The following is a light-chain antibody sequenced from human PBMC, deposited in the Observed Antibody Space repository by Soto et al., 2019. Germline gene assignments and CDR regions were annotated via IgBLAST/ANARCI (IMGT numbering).Light chain of an antibody. V-gene: IGLV2-14*01. CDR2: EVS. CDR1: SSDVGGYNY. J-gene: IGLJ2*01. Sequence: QSALTQPASVSGSPGQSITISCTGNSSDVGGYNYVSWYQQHPGKAPKLMIYEVSNRPSGVSNPFSGFKSGNTAFLSISGLQAEYEPDYYCRSCASRSTRVFCGGT. CDR3: RSCASRSTRV.